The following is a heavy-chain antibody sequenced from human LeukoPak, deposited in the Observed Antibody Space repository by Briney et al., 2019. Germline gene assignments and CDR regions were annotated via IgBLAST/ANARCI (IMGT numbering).Heavy chain of an antibody. J-gene: IGHJ4*02. CDR3: VKDGLGARGSSSWYYFDY. Sequence: PGGSLRLSCSASGFTFSSYAMHWVRQAPGKGLEYVSAISSNGGSTYYADSVKGRFTISGDNSKNTLYLQMSSLRAEDTAVYYCVKDGLGARGSSSWYYFDYWGQGTLVTVSS. V-gene: IGHV3-64D*06. CDR1: GFTFSSYA. D-gene: IGHD6-13*01. CDR2: ISSNGGST.